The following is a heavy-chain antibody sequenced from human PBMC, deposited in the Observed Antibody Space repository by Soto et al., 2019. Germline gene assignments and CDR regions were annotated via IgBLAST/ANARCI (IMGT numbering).Heavy chain of an antibody. J-gene: IGHJ3*02. V-gene: IGHV4-59*01. D-gene: IGHD3-10*01. CDR2: IYYSGST. CDR3: ARVWGGAFDI. Sequence: SETLSLTCTVSGGSISSYYWSWIRQPPGKGLEWIGYIYYSGSTNYNPSLKSRVTKSVDTSKNQFSLKLSSVTAADTVVYYCARVWGGAFDIWGQGTMVTVSS. CDR1: GGSISSYY.